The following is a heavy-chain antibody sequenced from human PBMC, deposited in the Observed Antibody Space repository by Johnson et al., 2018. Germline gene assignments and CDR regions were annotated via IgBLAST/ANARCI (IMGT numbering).Heavy chain of an antibody. CDR1: GFTFSSYA. D-gene: IGHD2-15*01. Sequence: VQLVESGGGLVQPGGSLRLSCAASGFTFSSYAMSWVRQAPGKGLEWVSAISDAGGSTYYVDSVKGRFTISRDNSKNTLNLQKNSLRDEDTAVYYCAKVATPQKAVLAEYFQHWGQGTLVTVSS. CDR3: AKVATPQKAVLAEYFQH. V-gene: IGHV3-23*04. J-gene: IGHJ1*01. CDR2: ISDAGGST.